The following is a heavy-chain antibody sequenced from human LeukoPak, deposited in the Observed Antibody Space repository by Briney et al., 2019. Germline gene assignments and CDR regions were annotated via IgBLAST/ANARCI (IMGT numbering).Heavy chain of an antibody. CDR1: GYTFTSYG. CDR2: ISAYNGNT. J-gene: IGHJ4*02. D-gene: IGHD3-3*01. V-gene: IGHV1-18*01. Sequence: GASVKVSCKAPGYTFTSYGISWVRQAPGQGLEWMGWISAYNGNTNYAQKLQGRVTMTTDTSTSTAYMELRSLRSDDTAVYYCARDLRFLEWLSYFDYWGQGTLVTVSS. CDR3: ARDLRFLEWLSYFDY.